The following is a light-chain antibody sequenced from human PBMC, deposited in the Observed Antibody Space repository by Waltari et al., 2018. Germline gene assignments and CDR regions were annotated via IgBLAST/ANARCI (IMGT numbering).Light chain of an antibody. Sequence: DIVMTQSPLSLPVTPGEPASISCRSSQSLLHSNGYNYLDLYLQKPGQSPQLLIYLGSNRASGVPDRFSGSGSGTDFTLKISRVEAEDVGVYYCMQALQTSVTFGQGTKLEIK. CDR2: LGS. J-gene: IGKJ2*01. CDR3: MQALQTSVT. V-gene: IGKV2-28*01. CDR1: QSLLHSNGYNY.